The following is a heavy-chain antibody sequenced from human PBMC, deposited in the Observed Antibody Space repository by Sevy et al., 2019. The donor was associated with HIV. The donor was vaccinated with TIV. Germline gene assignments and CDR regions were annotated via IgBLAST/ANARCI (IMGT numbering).Heavy chain of an antibody. CDR2: INHSGST. D-gene: IGHD3-10*01. J-gene: IGHJ3*02. CDR1: GGSFSGYY. V-gene: IGHV4-34*01. CDR3: ARSGGKHDAFDI. Sequence: SETLSLTCAVYGGSFSGYYWSWIRQPPGKGLEWIGEINHSGSTNYNPSLKSRVTISVDTSKNQFSLKLSSVTAADTAVYYCARSGGKHDAFDIWGQGTMATVSS.